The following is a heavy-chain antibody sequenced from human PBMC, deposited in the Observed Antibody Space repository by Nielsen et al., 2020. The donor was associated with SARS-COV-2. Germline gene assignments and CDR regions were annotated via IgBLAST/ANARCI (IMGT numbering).Heavy chain of an antibody. CDR2: INPNSGGT. D-gene: IGHD3-16*01. CDR1: GYTFTGYY. V-gene: IGHV1-2*06. Sequence: ASVKVSCKASGYTFTGYYMHWERQAPGQGLEWMGRINPNSGGTNYAQKLQGRVTMTRDTSISTAYMELSRLRSDDTAVYYCAREKGSYGPAGYGMDVWGQGTTVTVSS. J-gene: IGHJ6*02. CDR3: AREKGSYGPAGYGMDV.